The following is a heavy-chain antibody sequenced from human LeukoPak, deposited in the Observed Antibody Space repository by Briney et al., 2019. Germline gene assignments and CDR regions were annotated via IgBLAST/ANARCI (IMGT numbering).Heavy chain of an antibody. CDR1: GFTFSSYA. CDR3: ARDHDSSGYYQEHNFDY. D-gene: IGHD3-22*01. V-gene: IGHV3-30-3*01. J-gene: IGHJ4*02. Sequence: GGSLRLSCAASGFTFSSYAMHWVRQAPGKGLEWVAVISYDGSNKYYADSVKGRFTISRDNSKNTLYLQMSSLRAEDTAVYYCARDHDSSGYYQEHNFDYWGQGTLVTVSS. CDR2: ISYDGSNK.